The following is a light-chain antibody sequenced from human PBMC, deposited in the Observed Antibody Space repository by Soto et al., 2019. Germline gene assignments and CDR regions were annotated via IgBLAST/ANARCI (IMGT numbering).Light chain of an antibody. CDR1: QSVSLS. J-gene: IGKJ4*01. V-gene: IGKV3-11*01. Sequence: EIVLTQSPATLSLSPGGRATLSCRASQSVSLSLAWYQQKPGQAPRLLIYDASTRATGIPPRFSGSGSGTDFTLTISSLEPEDFAVYYCQQRSNSFGGGTKVDIK. CDR3: QQRSNS. CDR2: DAS.